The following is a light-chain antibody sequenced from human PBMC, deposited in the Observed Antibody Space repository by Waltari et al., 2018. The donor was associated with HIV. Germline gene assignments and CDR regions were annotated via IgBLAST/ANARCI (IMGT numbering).Light chain of an antibody. Sequence: QSALPQPPSASGSPGPSVTIPCTGTSSDGGGYNYVSWYQQHPGKAPKLMIYEVSKRPSGVPDRFSGSKSGNTASLTVSGLQAEDEADYYCSSYAGSNKVFGGGTKLTVL. CDR1: SSDGGGYNY. V-gene: IGLV2-8*01. CDR3: SSYAGSNKV. CDR2: EVS. J-gene: IGLJ2*01.